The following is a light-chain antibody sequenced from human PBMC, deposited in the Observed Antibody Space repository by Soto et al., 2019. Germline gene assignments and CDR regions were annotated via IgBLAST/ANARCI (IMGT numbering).Light chain of an antibody. J-gene: IGKJ1*01. CDR2: GAS. CDR3: HQYGSSPAT. V-gene: IGKV3-20*01. CDR1: QSVTSSY. Sequence: EIVLTQSPGTLSLSPGERATLSCRASQSVTSSYLAWYQLKPGQAPRLLMYGASSRATGIPDRISGRGSRTDFTLTISRLEPEDFAVYYCHQYGSSPATFGQGTEVEIK.